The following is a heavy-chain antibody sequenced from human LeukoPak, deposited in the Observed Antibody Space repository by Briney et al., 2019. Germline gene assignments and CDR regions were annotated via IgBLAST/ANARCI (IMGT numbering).Heavy chain of an antibody. CDR3: ARGRVAVAGTPNLSHFDY. CDR1: GFTFSSFS. J-gene: IGHJ4*02. Sequence: PGGSLRLSCAASGFTFSSFSMNWVRQAPGKGLEWVSYISSSGSTIYYADSVKGRFTISRDNAKNSLYLQMNSLSAEDTAVYYCARGRVAVAGTPNLSHFDYWGQGTLVTVSS. V-gene: IGHV3-48*01. D-gene: IGHD6-19*01. CDR2: ISSSGSTI.